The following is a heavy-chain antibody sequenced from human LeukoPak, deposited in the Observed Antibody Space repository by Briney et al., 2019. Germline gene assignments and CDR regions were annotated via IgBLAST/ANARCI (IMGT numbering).Heavy chain of an antibody. CDR3: AKCAQSYGNDAFDL. CDR2: IRGGGAGA. CDR1: EFTFGNFA. J-gene: IGHJ3*01. Sequence: PGGSLRLSCAAPEFTFGNFAMSWVRQAPGKGLEWVSYIRGGGAGALYADSVKGRFTVSRDNSRSTLYLQMNSLRVEDTAVYYCAKCAQSYGNDAFDLWGPGTMVTVSS. V-gene: IGHV3-23*01. D-gene: IGHD3-16*01.